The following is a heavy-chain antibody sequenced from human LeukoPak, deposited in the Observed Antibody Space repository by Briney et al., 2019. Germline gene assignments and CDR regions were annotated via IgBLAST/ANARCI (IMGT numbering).Heavy chain of an antibody. D-gene: IGHD3-22*01. CDR2: IYYSGST. CDR3: ARGGVYYDSSGYYVEPYFDY. J-gene: IGHJ4*02. Sequence: SETLSLTCTVSGGSISSSSYYWGWIRQPPGKGLEWIGSIYYSGSTYYNPSLKSRVTISVDTSKNQFSLKLSSVTAADTAVYYCARGGVYYDSSGYYVEPYFDYWGQGTLVTVSS. V-gene: IGHV4-39*07. CDR1: GGSISSSSYY.